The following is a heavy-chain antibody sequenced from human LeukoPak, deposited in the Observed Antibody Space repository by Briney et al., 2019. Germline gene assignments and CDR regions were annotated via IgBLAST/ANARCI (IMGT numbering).Heavy chain of an antibody. Sequence: GGSLRLSCSASGFTFSSYVMFWVRQAPGKGPEYVSVIGGDGVNTYHADSVKGRFIISRDNSKNTLSLHMSSLGPEDTAVYYCVKAQGGSSSWYNFDHWGQGTLVTVSS. CDR1: GFTFSSYV. CDR2: IGGDGVNT. CDR3: VKAQGGSSSWYNFDH. D-gene: IGHD2-2*01. V-gene: IGHV3-64D*09. J-gene: IGHJ4*02.